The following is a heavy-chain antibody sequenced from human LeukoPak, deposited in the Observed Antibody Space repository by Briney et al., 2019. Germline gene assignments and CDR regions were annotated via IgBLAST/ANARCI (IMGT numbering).Heavy chain of an antibody. D-gene: IGHD3-10*01. Sequence: SETLSLTCTVSGGSISSSSYYWGWIRQPPGKGLEWLGSIYYSGSTYYNPSLKSRVTISVDTSKNQFSLKLSSVTAADTAVCYCARHTGGRPHYYGSGRFYRLEYFDYWGQGTLVTVSS. V-gene: IGHV4-39*01. CDR2: IYYSGST. CDR3: ARHTGGRPHYYGSGRFYRLEYFDY. J-gene: IGHJ4*02. CDR1: GGSISSSSYY.